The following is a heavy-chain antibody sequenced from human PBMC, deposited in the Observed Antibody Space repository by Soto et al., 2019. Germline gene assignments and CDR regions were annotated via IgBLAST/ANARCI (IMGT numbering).Heavy chain of an antibody. D-gene: IGHD2-21*02. V-gene: IGHV4-59*12. CDR1: GGSISSYY. Sequence: PSETLSLTCTVSGGSISSYYWSWIRQPPGKGLEWIGYIYYSGSTNYNPSLKSRVTISVDTSKNQFSLKLSSVTAADTAVYYCERVKVTLFFDYWGQGTLVTVSS. CDR2: IYYSGST. CDR3: ERVKVTLFFDY. J-gene: IGHJ4*02.